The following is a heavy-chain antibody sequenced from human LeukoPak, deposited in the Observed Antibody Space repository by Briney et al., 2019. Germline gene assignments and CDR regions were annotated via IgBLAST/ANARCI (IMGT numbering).Heavy chain of an antibody. CDR3: ARTPRNYDSSGFYPDY. J-gene: IGHJ4*02. Sequence: SETLSLTCTVSGGSISSSSHYWGWIRQPPGKGLEWIGSIFYGGSTYYNPSLKSRVTISVDTSKNQFSLKLSSVAAADTAIYYCARTPRNYDSSGFYPDYWGQGTLVTVSS. V-gene: IGHV4-39*07. CDR2: IFYGGST. D-gene: IGHD3-22*01. CDR1: GGSISSSSHY.